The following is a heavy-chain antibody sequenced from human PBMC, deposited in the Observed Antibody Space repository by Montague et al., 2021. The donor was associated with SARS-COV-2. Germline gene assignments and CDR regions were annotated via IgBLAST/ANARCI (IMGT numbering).Heavy chain of an antibody. CDR2: ISSSGGGSTK. D-gene: IGHD2-21*01. CDR3: ARDRDWDDWCGMDV. J-gene: IGHJ6*02. Sequence: SLRLSCAASGFIFSSYEMNWVRQAPGKGLEWISYISSSGGGSTKHYTDXVKGRFTISRDNAKNSPYLQMNSLRVEDTAIYYCARDRDWDDWCGMDVWGQGTTVTVSS. V-gene: IGHV3-48*03. CDR1: GFIFSSYE.